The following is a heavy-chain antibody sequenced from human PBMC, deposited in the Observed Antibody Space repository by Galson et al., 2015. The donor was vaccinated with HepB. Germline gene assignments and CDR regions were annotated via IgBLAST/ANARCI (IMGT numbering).Heavy chain of an antibody. Sequence: SLRLSCAVPGFMFSSCGMHWVRQAPGKGLEWVAVIWNDGRNKYYADSVRGRFTISGDNSQNTLYLQMNSLRAEDTAVYYCARDLGAAAFDIWGQGTMVTVSS. J-gene: IGHJ3*02. CDR1: GFMFSSCG. D-gene: IGHD3-16*01. CDR3: ARDLGAAAFDI. V-gene: IGHV3-33*01. CDR2: IWNDGRNK.